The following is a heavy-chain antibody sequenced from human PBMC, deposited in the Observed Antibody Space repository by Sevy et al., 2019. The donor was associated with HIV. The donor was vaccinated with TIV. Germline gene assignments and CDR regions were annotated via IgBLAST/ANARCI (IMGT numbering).Heavy chain of an antibody. CDR3: AGENAWGRGYS. Sequence: SETLSLTCTVSGGSITSLYWNWIRQPPGKGLEWIANIYYNGHINYNPSLKSRVTLSLETSKNQFSLRLSSVTATDTAMYYCAGENAWGRGYSWGQGTLVTVSP. V-gene: IGHV4-59*08. D-gene: IGHD1-26*01. CDR2: IYYNGHI. J-gene: IGHJ4*02. CDR1: GGSITSLY.